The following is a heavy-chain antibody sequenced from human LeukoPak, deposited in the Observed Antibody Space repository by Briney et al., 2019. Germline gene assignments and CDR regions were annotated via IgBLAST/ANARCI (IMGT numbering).Heavy chain of an antibody. CDR3: ARHKGDSGYDLSFAFDI. V-gene: IGHV4-59*08. Sequence: KPSETLSLTCTVSGGSISSYYWSWIRQPPGKGLEWIGYIHYSGSTNYNPSLKSRVTISVDTSKNQFSLKLSSVTAADTAVYYCARHKGDSGYDLSFAFDIWGQGTMVTVSS. D-gene: IGHD5-12*01. J-gene: IGHJ3*02. CDR1: GGSISSYY. CDR2: IHYSGST.